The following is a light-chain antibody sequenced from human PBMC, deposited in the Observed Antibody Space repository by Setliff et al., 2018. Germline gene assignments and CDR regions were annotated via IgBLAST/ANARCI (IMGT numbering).Light chain of an antibody. CDR3: SSYTSGSPLYV. J-gene: IGLJ1*01. CDR1: SSDIGGYNY. Sequence: LTQPASLSGSPGQSITISCTGTSSDIGGYNYVSWYQQHPGKAPKLMIYDVNNRPAGVSSRFSGSKSGNTASLTISGLQAEDEADYYCSSYTSGSPLYVFGAGTKV. CDR2: DVN. V-gene: IGLV2-14*03.